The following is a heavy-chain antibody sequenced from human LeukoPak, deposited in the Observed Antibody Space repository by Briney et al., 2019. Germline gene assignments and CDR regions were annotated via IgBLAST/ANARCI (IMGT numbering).Heavy chain of an antibody. CDR1: EFSVGSNY. Sequence: GGSLRLSCAASEFSVGSNYMTWVRQAPGKGLEWVSLIYSGGSTYYADSVKGRFTISRDNSQNTMSLQMNSLRAEDTAVYYCAKRGTMVTEYYFDYWGQGTLVTVSS. D-gene: IGHD4/OR15-4a*01. CDR2: IYSGGST. J-gene: IGHJ4*02. CDR3: AKRGTMVTEYYFDY. V-gene: IGHV3-66*04.